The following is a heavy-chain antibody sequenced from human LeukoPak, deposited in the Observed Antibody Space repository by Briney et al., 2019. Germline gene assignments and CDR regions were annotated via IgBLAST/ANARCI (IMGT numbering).Heavy chain of an antibody. D-gene: IGHD6-13*01. J-gene: IGHJ5*02. Sequence: PGGSLRLSCAASGFTFSSYWMSWVRQAPGKGLEWVANIKQDGSEKNYVDSVKGRFTISRDNAKNSLYLQMNSLRAEDTAVYYCAKGYGQQLVNNWFDPWGQGTLVTVSS. CDR3: AKGYGQQLVNNWFDP. V-gene: IGHV3-7*01. CDR1: GFTFSSYW. CDR2: IKQDGSEK.